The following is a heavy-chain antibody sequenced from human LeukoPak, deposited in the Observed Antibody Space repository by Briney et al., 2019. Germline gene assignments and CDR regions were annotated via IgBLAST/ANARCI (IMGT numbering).Heavy chain of an antibody. CDR1: GGSISSYY. Sequence: SETLSLTCTVSGGSISSYYWSWIRQPPGKGLEWIGYIYYSGSTNYNPSLKSRVTISVDTSKNQSSLKLSPVTAADTAVYYCARENRYCSSTSCSYYYYMDVWGKGTTVTVSS. CDR3: ARENRYCSSTSCSYYYYMDV. D-gene: IGHD2-2*01. V-gene: IGHV4-59*01. J-gene: IGHJ6*03. CDR2: IYYSGST.